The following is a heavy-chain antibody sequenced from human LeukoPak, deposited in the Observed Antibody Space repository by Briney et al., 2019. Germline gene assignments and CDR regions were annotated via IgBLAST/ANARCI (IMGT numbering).Heavy chain of an antibody. J-gene: IGHJ4*02. CDR1: GGSISSYY. CDR2: IYYSGST. D-gene: IGHD3-22*01. Sequence: SETLSLTCTVSGGSISSYYWSWIRQPPGKGLEWIGYIYYSGSTNYNPSLKSRVTISVDTSKNQSSLKLSSVTAADTAVYYCARGGVDYYDSSGYPPTFDYWGQGTLVTVSS. CDR3: ARGGVDYYDSSGYPPTFDY. V-gene: IGHV4-59*12.